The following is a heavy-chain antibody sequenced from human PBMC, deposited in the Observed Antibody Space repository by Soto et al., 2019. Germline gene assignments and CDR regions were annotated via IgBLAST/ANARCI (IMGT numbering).Heavy chain of an antibody. CDR3: ARFTIPPYSYGTDV. CDR2: IYYSGST. J-gene: IGHJ6*02. Sequence: SETLSLTCTVSGGSISSYYWSWIRQPPGKGLEWIGYIYYSGSTNYNPSLKSRVTISVDTSKNQFSLKLSSVTAADTAVYYCARFTIPPYSYGTDVWGQGTKVTVS. D-gene: IGHD2-21*01. V-gene: IGHV4-59*01. CDR1: GGSISSYY.